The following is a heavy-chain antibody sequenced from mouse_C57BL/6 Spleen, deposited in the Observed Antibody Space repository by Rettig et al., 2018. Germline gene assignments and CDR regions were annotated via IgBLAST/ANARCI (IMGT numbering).Heavy chain of an antibody. CDR3: ARRWDRYYFDY. D-gene: IGHD1-1*02. CDR2: IYPGSGST. Sequence: GDIYPGSGSTNYNEKFKSKATLTVDTSSSTAYMQLSSLTSEDSAVYYCARRWDRYYFDYWGQGTTLTVSS. J-gene: IGHJ2*01. V-gene: IGHV1-55*01.